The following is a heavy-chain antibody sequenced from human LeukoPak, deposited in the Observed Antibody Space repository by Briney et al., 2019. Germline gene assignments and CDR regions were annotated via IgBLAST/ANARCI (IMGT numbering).Heavy chain of an antibody. CDR2: IDPSDSYT. Sequence: GESLKISCKGSGYSLTSYWIGWVRQMPGKGLEWMGRIDPSDSYTNYSPSFQGHVTISADKSISTAYLQWSSLKASDTAMYYCARLMSGSASFDYWGQGTLLTVSS. V-gene: IGHV5-10-1*01. D-gene: IGHD6-19*01. CDR3: ARLMSGSASFDY. J-gene: IGHJ4*02. CDR1: GYSLTSYW.